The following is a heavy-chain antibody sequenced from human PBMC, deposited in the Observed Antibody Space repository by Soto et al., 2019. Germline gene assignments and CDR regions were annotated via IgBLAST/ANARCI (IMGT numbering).Heavy chain of an antibody. V-gene: IGHV3-30*18. CDR1: GITFGSYG. CDR3: EKAIKIGEFWRGYSPYGMDV. D-gene: IGHD3-3*01. CDR2: ISYDGSNK. J-gene: IGHJ6*02. Sequence: GGSLRLSCAASGITFGSYGMHWVRQAPGKGLEWVAVISYDGSNKYYADSVKGRFTISIDNSKNTPYLQMNSLRAEDTAVYYCEKAIKIGEFWRGYSPYGMDVWGQGTTVTVSS.